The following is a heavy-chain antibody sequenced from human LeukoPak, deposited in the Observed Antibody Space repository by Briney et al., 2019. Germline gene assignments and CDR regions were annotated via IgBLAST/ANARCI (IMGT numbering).Heavy chain of an antibody. J-gene: IGHJ4*02. CDR1: GGSMSNYY. CDR2: VYSSGDT. CDR3: ARRTWGSDFDY. V-gene: IGHV4-4*07. Sequence: SEILSLICTVSGGSMSNYYWNWIRQPAGKGLEWIGQVYSSGDTNYNPSLKSRVTMSVDTSKNHFSLSLSSLTAADTAVYYCARRTWGSDFDYWGQGTPVTVSS. D-gene: IGHD7-27*01.